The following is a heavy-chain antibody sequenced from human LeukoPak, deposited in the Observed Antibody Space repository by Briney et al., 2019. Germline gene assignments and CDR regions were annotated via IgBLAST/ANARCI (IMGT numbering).Heavy chain of an antibody. CDR2: IYYSGST. Sequence: SETLSLTCTVSGGSIISNYWSWIRQPPGQGLESIGYIYYSGSTNYNPSLKSRVTTSVDTSKNQFSLKVSSVTAADTAVYHCTKLVSSGWYYDYWGQGTLVTVSS. CDR1: GGSIISNY. CDR3: TKLVSSGWYYDY. V-gene: IGHV4-59*08. D-gene: IGHD6-19*01. J-gene: IGHJ4*02.